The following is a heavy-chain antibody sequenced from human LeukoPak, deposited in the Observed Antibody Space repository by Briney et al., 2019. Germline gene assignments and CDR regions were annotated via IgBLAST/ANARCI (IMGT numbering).Heavy chain of an antibody. CDR1: SASISSYY. J-gene: IGHJ4*02. CDR3: VKHGSGWSFDY. CDR2: IQNTGGT. D-gene: IGHD6-19*01. Sequence: SETLSLTCTVSSASISSYYWGWIRQSPGKGLEWIGYIQNTGGTNYNPSLKSRVSISKDTSKNHFSLQVRSVTAADTAVYYCVKHGSGWSFDYWGQGTLVTVSS. V-gene: IGHV4-59*01.